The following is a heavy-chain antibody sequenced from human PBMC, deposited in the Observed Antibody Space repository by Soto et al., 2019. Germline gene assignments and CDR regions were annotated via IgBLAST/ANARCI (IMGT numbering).Heavy chain of an antibody. V-gene: IGHV1-69*01. CDR1: GGTFSSYA. D-gene: IGHD6-13*01. CDR2: ISPIFGTA. Sequence: QVQLVQSGAEVQKPGSSVKVSCKASGGTFSSYAISWVRQAPGQGLEWMGGISPIFGTANYAQKFQGRVTITADESTRTAYMELSSLRSEDTAVYYCVRWLAAAGKYDWFDPWGQGTLVTVSS. CDR3: VRWLAAAGKYDWFDP. J-gene: IGHJ5*02.